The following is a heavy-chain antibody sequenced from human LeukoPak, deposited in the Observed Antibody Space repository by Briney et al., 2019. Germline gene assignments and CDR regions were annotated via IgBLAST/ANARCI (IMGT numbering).Heavy chain of an antibody. D-gene: IGHD1-14*01. CDR2: ISYDGSNK. CDR1: GFTFSSYA. V-gene: IGHV3-30*04. Sequence: GRPLRLSCAASGFTFSSYAMHWVRQAPGKGLEWVAVISYDGSNKYYADSVKGRFTISRDNSKNTLYLQMNSLRAEDTAVYYCARGPNPDPDFDYWGQGTLVTVSS. CDR3: ARGPNPDPDFDY. J-gene: IGHJ4*02.